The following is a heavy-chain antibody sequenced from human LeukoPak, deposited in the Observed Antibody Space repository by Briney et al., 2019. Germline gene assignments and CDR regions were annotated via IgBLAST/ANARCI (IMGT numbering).Heavy chain of an antibody. D-gene: IGHD5-12*01. Sequence: ASVKVSCKASGYTFTSYGISWVRQAPGQGLEWMGWISAYNDNTNYAQKLQGRVTMTTDTSTSTAYMELRSLRSDDTAVYYCARFVRGYDLIAFDYWGQGTLVTVSS. CDR1: GYTFTSYG. J-gene: IGHJ4*02. CDR2: ISAYNDNT. V-gene: IGHV1-18*01. CDR3: ARFVRGYDLIAFDY.